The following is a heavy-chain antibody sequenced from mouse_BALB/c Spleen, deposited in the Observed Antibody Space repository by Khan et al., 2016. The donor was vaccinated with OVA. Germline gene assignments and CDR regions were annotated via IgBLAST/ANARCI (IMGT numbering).Heavy chain of an antibody. Sequence: VQLKESGAELARPGASVKMSCKASGYTFTSYTIHWIKKRPGQGLEWIGYINPSNDYTNYNQKFKDKATLTTDKSSTTAYLRLSSLTSDDSAVYNCGRDGAYHRNDGWFAYWGQGTLVTVSA. D-gene: IGHD2-14*01. CDR3: GRDGAYHRNDGWFAY. V-gene: IGHV1-4*01. CDR1: GYTFTSYT. J-gene: IGHJ3*01. CDR2: INPSNDYT.